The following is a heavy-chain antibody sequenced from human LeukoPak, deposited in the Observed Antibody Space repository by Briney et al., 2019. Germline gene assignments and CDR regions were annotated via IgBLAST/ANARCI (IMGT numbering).Heavy chain of an antibody. CDR1: GDTFSSYA. J-gene: IGHJ6*03. CDR2: IIPIFGTA. V-gene: IGHV1-69*06. D-gene: IGHD1-26*01. Sequence: SVKVSCKASGDTFSSYAINWVRLAPGQGLEWMGGIIPIFGTANYAQKFQGRVTITADKSTSTAYMELSSLRSEDTAVYYCASSGARFSYYYMDVWGKGTTVTVSS. CDR3: ASSGARFSYYYMDV.